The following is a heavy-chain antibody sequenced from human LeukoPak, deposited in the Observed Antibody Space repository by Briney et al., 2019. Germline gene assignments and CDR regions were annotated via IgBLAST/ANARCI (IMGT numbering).Heavy chain of an antibody. CDR2: INPNSGGT. CDR3: ARSSYSYGEYYFDY. CDR1: GYTFTGYY. Sequence: ASVKVSCKASGYTFTGYYMHWVRQAAGQGREWMGWINPNSGGTNYAQKFQGRVTMTRDTSISTAYMELSRLRSDDTAVYYCARSSYSYGEYYFDYWGQGTLVTVSS. V-gene: IGHV1-2*02. J-gene: IGHJ4*02. D-gene: IGHD5-18*01.